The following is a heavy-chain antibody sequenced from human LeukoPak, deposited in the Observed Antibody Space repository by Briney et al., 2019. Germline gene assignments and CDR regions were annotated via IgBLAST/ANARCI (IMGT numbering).Heavy chain of an antibody. CDR2: INPNSGGT. CDR3: ARVAYCGGDCYSD. CDR1: GYTFTGYY. D-gene: IGHD2-21*02. V-gene: IGHV1-2*02. J-gene: IGHJ4*02. Sequence: ASVKVSCKASGYTFTGYYIHWVRQAPGQGLEWMGWINPNSGGTNYAQKFQGRVTMTRDTSISTAYMELSRLRSDDTAVYYCARVAYCGGDCYSDWGQGTLVTVSS.